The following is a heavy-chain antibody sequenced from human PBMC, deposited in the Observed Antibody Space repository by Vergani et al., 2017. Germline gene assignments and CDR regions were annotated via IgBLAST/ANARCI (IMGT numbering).Heavy chain of an antibody. D-gene: IGHD3-3*01. CDR2: ISWNSGRI. CDR3: ARELYYDFWSGRMGGYYFDY. CDR1: GFTFDDYA. J-gene: IGHJ4*02. V-gene: IGHV3-9*01. Sequence: EVQLVESGGGLVQPGRSLRLSCAASGFTFDDYAMHWVRQAPGKGLEWVSGISWNSGRIGYADSVKGRFTISRDNAKNSLYLQMNRLRAEDTALYYCARELYYDFWSGRMGGYYFDYWGQGTLVTVSS.